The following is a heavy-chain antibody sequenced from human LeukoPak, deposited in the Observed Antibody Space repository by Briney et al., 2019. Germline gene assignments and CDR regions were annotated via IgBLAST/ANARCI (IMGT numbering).Heavy chain of an antibody. CDR3: AKEGEDGYTSDY. CDR2: ISGSGGST. CDR1: GFTFSSYG. V-gene: IGHV3-23*01. D-gene: IGHD5-24*01. Sequence: GGSLRLSCAASGFTFSSYGMSWVRQAPGKGLEWVSAISGSGGSTYYVDSVKGRFTISRDNSKNTLYLQMNSLRAEDTAVYYCAKEGEDGYTSDYWGQGTLVTVSS. J-gene: IGHJ4*02.